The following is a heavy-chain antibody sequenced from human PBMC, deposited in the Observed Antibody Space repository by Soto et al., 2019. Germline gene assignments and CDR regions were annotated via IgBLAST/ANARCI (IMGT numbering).Heavy chain of an antibody. D-gene: IGHD6-6*01. CDR3: ARGGISSRPGLDY. V-gene: IGHV1-18*01. Sequence: ASVKVSCKASGFIFTSYGITWVRQAPGQGLEWMGRISAYNGDTKYAQKFQGRATVTTDTSTSTAYMELRSLRFDDTAVYYCARGGISSRPGLDYWGQGTLVTVSS. CDR1: GFIFTSYG. CDR2: ISAYNGDT. J-gene: IGHJ4*02.